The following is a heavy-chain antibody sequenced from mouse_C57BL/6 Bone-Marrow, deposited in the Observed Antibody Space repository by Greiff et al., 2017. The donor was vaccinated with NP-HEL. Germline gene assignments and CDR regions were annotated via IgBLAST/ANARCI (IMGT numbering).Heavy chain of an antibody. CDR2: IDPANGNT. CDR3: ARHLGGAFDY. V-gene: IGHV14-3*01. Sequence: VHFNPSGAELVRPGASVKLSCTASGFNITNTYMHWVKQRPEQGLEWIGRIDPANGNTKYAPKFQGKATITADTSSNTAYLQLSSLTSEDTAIYYCARHLGGAFDYWGQGTTITVSA. D-gene: IGHD4-1*01. CDR1: GFNITNTY. J-gene: IGHJ2*01.